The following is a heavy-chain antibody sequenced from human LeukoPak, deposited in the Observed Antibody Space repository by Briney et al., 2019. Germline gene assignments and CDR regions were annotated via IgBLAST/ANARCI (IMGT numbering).Heavy chain of an antibody. CDR2: ISGSGDST. V-gene: IGHV3-23*01. J-gene: IGHJ4*02. Sequence: PGGSLRLSCEASGFTFSSYAMSWVRQAPGKGLEWVSVISGSGDSTYYADSVEGRCTISRDNSKDALYLQMNSLRAEDTAVYYCARVGYSGYDYDYWGQGTLDTVSS. D-gene: IGHD5-12*01. CDR3: ARVGYSGYDYDY. CDR1: GFTFSSYA.